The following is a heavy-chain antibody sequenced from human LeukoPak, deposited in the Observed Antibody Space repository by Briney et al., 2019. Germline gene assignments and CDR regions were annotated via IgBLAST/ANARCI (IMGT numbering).Heavy chain of an antibody. Sequence: GGSLRLSCAASGSTFSTFAMIWVRQPPGKGLEWVSSIFPSGGEIHYADSVRGRFTISRDNSKSTLSLQMDSLRAEDTAIYYCATYRQVLLPFESWGQGTLVTVSS. CDR1: GSTFSTFA. CDR3: ATYRQVLLPFES. CDR2: IFPSGGEI. V-gene: IGHV3-23*01. J-gene: IGHJ4*02. D-gene: IGHD2-8*02.